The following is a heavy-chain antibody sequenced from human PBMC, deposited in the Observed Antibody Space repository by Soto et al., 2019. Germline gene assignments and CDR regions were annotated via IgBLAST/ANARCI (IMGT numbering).Heavy chain of an antibody. J-gene: IGHJ5*02. CDR2: INSNSGGT. V-gene: IGHV1-2*02. D-gene: IGHD2-15*01. CDR1: GYPSTGYY. Sequence: ASVKVSCKASGYPSTGYYMHWVRQAPGQGLECMGWINSNSGGTNNAQKFQGRVTMTRDTSINTAYMELSRLRSDDTAVYYCARGGCSGACCYNGPWGQGTLVTVSS. CDR3: ARGGCSGACCYNGP.